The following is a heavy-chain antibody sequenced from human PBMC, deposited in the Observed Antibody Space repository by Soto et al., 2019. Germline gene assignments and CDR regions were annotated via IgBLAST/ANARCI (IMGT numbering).Heavy chain of an antibody. Sequence: ASVKVSCKTSVFTFSNSAVQWVRQARRQRLEWIGWIGVSRGNTNYAQTLQGRVTITRDMSTGTAYMEVRSLRSDDTAVYYCAAEVYSGGDCCHFDYWGQGSLVTVSS. D-gene: IGHD2-21*02. V-gene: IGHV1-58*01. CDR1: VFTFSNSA. J-gene: IGHJ4*01. CDR3: AAEVYSGGDCCHFDY. CDR2: IGVSRGNT.